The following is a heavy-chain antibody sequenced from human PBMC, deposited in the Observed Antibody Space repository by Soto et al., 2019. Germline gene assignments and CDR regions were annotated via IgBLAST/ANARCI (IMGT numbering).Heavy chain of an antibody. D-gene: IGHD2-2*01. CDR3: AKAGPVDPYYYYGMDV. CDR1: GFTFDDYA. V-gene: IGHV3-9*01. Sequence: EVQLVESGGGLVQPGKSLRLSCAASGFTFDDYAMHWVRQAPGKGLEWVSGISWNSGSIGYADSVKGRFSISRDNAKNFLYLQMNSLRAEDTALYYCAKAGPVDPYYYYGMDVWGQGTTVTVSS. CDR2: ISWNSGSI. J-gene: IGHJ6*02.